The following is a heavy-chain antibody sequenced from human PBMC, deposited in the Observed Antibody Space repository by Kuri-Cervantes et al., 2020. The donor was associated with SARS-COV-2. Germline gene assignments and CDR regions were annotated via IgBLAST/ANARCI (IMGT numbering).Heavy chain of an antibody. J-gene: IGHJ1*01. D-gene: IGHD4-23*01. CDR3: ARYPIFGGFLYFQH. CDR2: IYYSGST. CDR1: GGSISSSSYY. Sequence: GSLRLSCTVSGGSISSSSYYWSWIRQPPGKGLEWIGSIYYSGSTYYNPSLKSRVTISVDTSKNQFSLKLSSVTAADTAVYYCARYPIFGGFLYFQHWGQGTLVTVSS. V-gene: IGHV4-39*01.